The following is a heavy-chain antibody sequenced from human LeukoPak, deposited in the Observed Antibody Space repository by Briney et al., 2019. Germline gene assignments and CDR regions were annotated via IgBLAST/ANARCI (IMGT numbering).Heavy chain of an antibody. CDR3: ARDLNPHYGSGSYYMETRDY. D-gene: IGHD3-10*01. CDR2: ISSNGGST. Sequence: GGSLRLSCAASGFTFSSYAMHWVRQAPGKGLEYVSAISSNGGSTYYANSVKGRFTISRDNSKNTLYLQMGSLRAEDMAVYYCARDLNPHYGSGSYYMETRDYWGQGTLVTVSS. J-gene: IGHJ4*02. CDR1: GFTFSSYA. V-gene: IGHV3-64*01.